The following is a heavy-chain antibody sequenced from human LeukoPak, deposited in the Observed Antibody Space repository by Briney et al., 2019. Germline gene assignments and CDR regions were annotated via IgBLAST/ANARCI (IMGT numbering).Heavy chain of an antibody. J-gene: IGHJ6*02. V-gene: IGHV1-18*01. CDR2: ISPSNDNT. Sequence: ASVKVSCEASGYTFPSHGITWVRQAPGQGLEWMGLISPSNDNTFYAQKFQGRVTLTTETSTAYMELRSLTSDDTAVYYCARQLHFWSGQNYYYYIDVWGQGTTVTVSS. D-gene: IGHD3-3*02. CDR1: GYTFPSHG. CDR3: ARQLHFWSGQNYYYYIDV.